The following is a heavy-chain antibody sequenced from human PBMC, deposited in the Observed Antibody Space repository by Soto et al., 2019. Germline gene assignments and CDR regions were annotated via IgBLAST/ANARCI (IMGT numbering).Heavy chain of an antibody. CDR3: ARDHQLELPPAWGDP. CDR1: VGSISSYY. CDR2: IYTSGST. J-gene: IGHJ5*02. V-gene: IGHV4-4*07. D-gene: IGHD1-7*01. Sequence: SETMSLTCTVSVGSISSYYWSWIRQPAGKGLEWIGRIYTSGSTNYNPSLKSRVTMSVDTSKNQFSLKLSSVTAADTAVYYCARDHQLELPPAWGDPWGQGNRGTFSS.